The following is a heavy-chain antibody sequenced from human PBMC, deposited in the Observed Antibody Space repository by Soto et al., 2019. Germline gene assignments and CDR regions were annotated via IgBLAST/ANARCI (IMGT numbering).Heavy chain of an antibody. V-gene: IGHV1-8*01. D-gene: IGHD1-7*01. Sequence: VPLVQSGAEVKKPGASVKVACKASGYTFTSYDIKWVRQATGQGLEWMGWMNPTTGSTGFAQKFQGRVTMISNTSISAAYLELSRLTSEDTAVYYCARGRLVAGTVDSWGQGTLVTVSS. J-gene: IGHJ4*02. CDR3: ARGRLVAGTVDS. CDR2: MNPTTGST. CDR1: GYTFTSYD.